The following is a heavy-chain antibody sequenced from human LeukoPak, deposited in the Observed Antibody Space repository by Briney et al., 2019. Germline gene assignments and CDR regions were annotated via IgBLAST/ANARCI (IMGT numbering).Heavy chain of an antibody. V-gene: IGHV4-34*01. CDR3: ARGQDTAKQGY. J-gene: IGHJ4*02. CDR2: IHPSGST. CDR1: GASISNYY. Sequence: SETLSLTCTVSGASISNYYWSWIRQPPGKGLEWIGEIHPSGSTNYNPSLKSRVTISVDTSKNQFSLKLSSVTAADTAVYYCARGQDTAKQGYWGQGTLVTVSS. D-gene: IGHD5-18*01.